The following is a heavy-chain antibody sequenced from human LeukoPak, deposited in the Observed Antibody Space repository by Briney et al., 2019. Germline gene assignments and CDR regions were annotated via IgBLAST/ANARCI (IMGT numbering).Heavy chain of an antibody. D-gene: IGHD3-10*01. CDR2: IYYTGST. Sequence: SETLSLTCTVSGGSISSHFWSWVRQPPGKELEWIGSIYYTGSTNYNPSLKSRITMSVDTSKNQFSLKLNSVTAADTAVYYCARSYNSGSYYPYYFDYWGQGTLVTVSS. CDR1: GGSISSHF. J-gene: IGHJ4*02. V-gene: IGHV4-59*11. CDR3: ARSYNSGSYYPYYFDY.